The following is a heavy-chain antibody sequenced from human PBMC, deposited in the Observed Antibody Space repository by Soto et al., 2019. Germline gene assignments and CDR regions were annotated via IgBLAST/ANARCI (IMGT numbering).Heavy chain of an antibody. CDR3: ARGQSGVGGYYYYGADV. J-gene: IGHJ6*02. D-gene: IGHD3-3*01. CDR2: INSSGTT. Sequence: XETLSLTCTVPGVSISSYYWSRIRQPPGKGLEWIGYINSSGTTNYNPSLKSRVTTSEDTSKNLFTLKMSSVTAADTAVYYCARGQSGVGGYYYYGADVWGQGTTVTVSS. CDR1: GVSISSYY. V-gene: IGHV4-59*01.